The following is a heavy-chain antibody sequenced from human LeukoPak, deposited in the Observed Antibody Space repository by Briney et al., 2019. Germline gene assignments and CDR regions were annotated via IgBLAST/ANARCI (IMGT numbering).Heavy chain of an antibody. CDR1: GFTFSTYS. CDR3: ARDHQAGSSGWHVGSRGDYCYYGMDV. D-gene: IGHD6-19*01. J-gene: IGHJ6*02. Sequence: GGSLRLSCAASGFTFSTYSMNWVRQAPGKGLEWVSSISSSSSHIYYADSVGGRFTISRDNAKNSLYLQMNSLRDEDTAVYYCARDHQAGSSGWHVGSRGDYCYYGMDVWGQGTTVTVSS. V-gene: IGHV3-21*01. CDR2: ISSSSSHI.